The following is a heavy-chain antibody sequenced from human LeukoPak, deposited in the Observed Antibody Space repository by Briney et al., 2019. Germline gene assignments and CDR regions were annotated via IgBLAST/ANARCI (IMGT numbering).Heavy chain of an antibody. D-gene: IGHD2-15*01. Sequence: ASVKVSCKASGYTFTDYYMHWVRQAPGQGLEWMGWINPNSGGTNYAQKFQGRVTMTRDTSTSTVYMELSSLRSEDTAVYYCARGLPVVVAATGAFDIWGQGTMVTVSS. V-gene: IGHV1-2*02. CDR3: ARGLPVVVAATGAFDI. CDR1: GYTFTDYY. CDR2: INPNSGGT. J-gene: IGHJ3*02.